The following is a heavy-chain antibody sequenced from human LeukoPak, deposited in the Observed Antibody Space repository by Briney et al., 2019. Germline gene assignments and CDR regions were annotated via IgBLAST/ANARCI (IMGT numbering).Heavy chain of an antibody. CDR2: ISYDGSNK. J-gene: IGHJ4*02. D-gene: IGHD6-13*01. CDR1: GFTFSSYG. V-gene: IGHV3-30*03. Sequence: GGSLRLSCAASGFTFSSYGMHWVRQAPGKGLEWVAFISYDGSNKYYADSVKGRFTISRDNSKNTLYLQMNSLRAEDTAVYYCARALAAAGTEAVYWGQGTLVTVSS. CDR3: ARALAAAGTEAVY.